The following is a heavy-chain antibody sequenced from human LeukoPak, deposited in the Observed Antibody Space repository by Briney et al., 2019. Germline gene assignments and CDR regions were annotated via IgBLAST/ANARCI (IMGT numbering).Heavy chain of an antibody. CDR2: ICYSGST. CDR1: GGSFSGYY. CDR3: ARRATYYYGSGSYYDDY. J-gene: IGHJ4*02. D-gene: IGHD3-10*01. Sequence: SETLSLTCAVYGGSFSGYYWSWIRQHPGKGLEWIGYICYSGSTYYNPSLKSRVTISVDTSKNQFSLKLSSVTAADTAVYYCARRATYYYGSGSYYDDYWGQGTLVTVSS. V-gene: IGHV4-31*11.